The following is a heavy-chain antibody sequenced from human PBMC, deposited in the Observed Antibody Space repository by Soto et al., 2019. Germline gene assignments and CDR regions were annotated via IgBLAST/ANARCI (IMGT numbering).Heavy chain of an antibody. CDR3: ARLPVRWRERGYGRYYFDY. V-gene: IGHV4-34*01. CDR2: INHSGST. CDR1: GGSFSGYY. Sequence: QVQLQQWGAGLLKPSETLSLTCAVYGGSFSGYYWSWIRQPPGKGLEWIGEINHSGSTNYNPSLKSRVTISVDTSKNQFALKLSSVTAADTDVYYSARLPVRWRERGYGRYYFDYWGQGTLVTVSS. D-gene: IGHD5-18*01. J-gene: IGHJ4*02.